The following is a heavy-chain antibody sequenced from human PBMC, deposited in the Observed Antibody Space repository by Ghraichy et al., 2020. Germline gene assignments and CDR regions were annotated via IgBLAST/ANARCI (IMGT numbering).Heavy chain of an antibody. J-gene: IGHJ3*01. V-gene: IGHV4-30-2*01. CDR2: IYQSGAT. Sequence: LSLTCAVSGGSISSGSFSWSWIRQPPGKGLEWIGYIYQSGATYYNPSLKSRVTISLDDSRNQFSLNLSSVTAADTAVYYCARAPYDDDGFYDDGFDVWGQGIMFTVSS. CDR1: GGSISSGSFS. CDR3: ARAPYDDDGFYDDGFDV. D-gene: IGHD3-22*01.